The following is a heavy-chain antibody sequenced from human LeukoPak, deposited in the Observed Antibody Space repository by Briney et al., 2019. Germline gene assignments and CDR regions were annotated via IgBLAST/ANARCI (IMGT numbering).Heavy chain of an antibody. Sequence: SETLSLTCSVSDDSITMYYWTWIRQPPGKGLEWIGYADHTGSTNFNPSLNGRVSISRDTTKNLFSLRLRSVTAADTAVYFCARGRVSSSTWYSTYYYYFYMDVWGKGTTVTVSS. CDR2: ADHTGST. CDR3: ARGRVSSSTWYSTYYYYFYMDV. J-gene: IGHJ6*03. CDR1: DDSITMYY. D-gene: IGHD1-1*01. V-gene: IGHV4-59*01.